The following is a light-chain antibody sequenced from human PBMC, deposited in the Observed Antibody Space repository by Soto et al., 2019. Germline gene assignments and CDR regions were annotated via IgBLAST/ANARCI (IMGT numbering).Light chain of an antibody. CDR1: ESTTSS. CDR3: QQYGSSGT. V-gene: IGKV3-20*01. J-gene: IGKJ1*01. CDR2: DTS. Sequence: EIVLTQSPATLSLFPGERATLSCRASESTTSSLAWYQQKPGQAPRVLIYDTSTRATGIPARFSGSGSGTDFTLTISRLEPEDFAVYYCQQYGSSGTFGQGTKVDIK.